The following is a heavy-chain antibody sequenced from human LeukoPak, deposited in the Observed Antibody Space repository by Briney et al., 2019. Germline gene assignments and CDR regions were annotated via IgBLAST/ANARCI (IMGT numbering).Heavy chain of an antibody. D-gene: IGHD6-19*01. CDR2: ISGSGGNT. Sequence: PGGSLRLSCAASGFTFSDYAMTWVRQTPGKGLEWVSAISGSGGNTYYADSVKGRFTISRGNSKNTLFLQMSSLRVDDAAIYYCAKDQWLIPRKGRLGFWGQGALVTVSS. CDR3: AKDQWLIPRKGRLGF. J-gene: IGHJ4*02. V-gene: IGHV3-23*01. CDR1: GFTFSDYA.